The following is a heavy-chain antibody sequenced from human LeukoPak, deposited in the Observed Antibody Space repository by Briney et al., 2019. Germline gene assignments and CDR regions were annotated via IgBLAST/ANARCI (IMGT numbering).Heavy chain of an antibody. V-gene: IGHV7-4-1*02. CDR1: GYTFTSYA. CDR2: INTNTGNP. CDR3: ASPKDILTGYSYYYYGMDV. D-gene: IGHD3-9*01. J-gene: IGHJ6*02. Sequence: ASVKVSCKASGYTFTSYAMNWVPQAPGQGLEWMGWINTNTGNPTYAQGFTGRFVFSLDTSVSTAYLQISSLKAEDTAVYYCASPKDILTGYSYYYYGMDVWGQGTTVTVSS.